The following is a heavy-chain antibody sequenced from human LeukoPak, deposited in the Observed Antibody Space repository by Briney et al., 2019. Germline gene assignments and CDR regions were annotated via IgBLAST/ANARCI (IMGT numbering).Heavy chain of an antibody. J-gene: IGHJ3*02. D-gene: IGHD2-2*01. CDR1: GGSFSGYY. V-gene: IGHV4-34*01. CDR3: ARGGIIRDIVVVPAAPFDAFDI. Sequence: SETLSLTCAVYGGSFSGYYWSWIRQPPGKGLEWIGEINHSGSTNYNPSLKSRVTLSVDTSKNQFSLKLSSVTAADTAVYYCARGGIIRDIVVVPAAPFDAFDIWGQGTMVTVSS. CDR2: INHSGST.